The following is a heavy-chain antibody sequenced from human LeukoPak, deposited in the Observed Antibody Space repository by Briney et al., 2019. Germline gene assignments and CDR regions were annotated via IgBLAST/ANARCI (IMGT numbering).Heavy chain of an antibody. CDR2: INTNSGSI. CDR1: GFTFSNYA. CDR3: AKHGAEYSSGYNWFDP. J-gene: IGHJ5*02. V-gene: IGHV3-23*01. D-gene: IGHD6-19*01. Sequence: PGGSLRLSCAASGFTFSNYAMSWVRQAPGKGPEWVSAINTNSGSIYYTDSVKGRFTISRDNSKNTLYLQMNSLRAEDTAVYYCAKHGAEYSSGYNWFDPWGQGTLVTVSS.